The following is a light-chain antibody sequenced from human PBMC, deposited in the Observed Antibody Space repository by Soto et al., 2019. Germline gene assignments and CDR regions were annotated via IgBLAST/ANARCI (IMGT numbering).Light chain of an antibody. V-gene: IGKV3-11*01. Sequence: ETVLTQSPATLSLSPGQRATFSCRASQSVGSYLAWYQQKPGQAPRLLIYDESNRATGIPARFSGSGSGTAFTLTITSLEPEDFAVYFCQQRTDWPLTFGGGTKLEI. J-gene: IGKJ4*01. CDR3: QQRTDWPLT. CDR1: QSVGSY. CDR2: DES.